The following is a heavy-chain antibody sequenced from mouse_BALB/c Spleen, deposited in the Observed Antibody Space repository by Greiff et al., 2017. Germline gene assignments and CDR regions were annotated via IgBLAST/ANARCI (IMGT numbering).Heavy chain of an antibody. CDR3: ARQGRDGYDYETMDY. V-gene: IGHV5-12-2*01. CDR2: ISNGGGST. J-gene: IGHJ4*01. Sequence: EVKLMESGGGLVQPGGSLKLSCAASGFTFSSYTMSWVRQTPEKRLEWVAYISNGGGSTYYPDTVKGRFTISRDNAKNTLYLQMSSLKSEDTAMYYCARQGRDGYDYETMDYWGQGTSVTVSS. D-gene: IGHD2-4*01. CDR1: GFTFSSYT.